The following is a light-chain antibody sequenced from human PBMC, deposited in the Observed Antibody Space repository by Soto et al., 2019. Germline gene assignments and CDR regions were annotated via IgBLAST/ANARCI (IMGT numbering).Light chain of an antibody. CDR2: DAS. CDR3: QQRSSWPPYT. J-gene: IGKJ2*01. V-gene: IGKV3-11*01. Sequence: EIVLTQSPATLSLSPGERATLSCRASQSVSSYLAGYQQKPGQAPRLLIYDASNRATGIPARFSGSGSGTDFTPTISRLEPEDFAVYYCQQRSSWPPYTFGQGTKLEIK. CDR1: QSVSSY.